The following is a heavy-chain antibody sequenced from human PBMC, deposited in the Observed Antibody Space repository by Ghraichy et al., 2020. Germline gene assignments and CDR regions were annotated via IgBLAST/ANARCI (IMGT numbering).Heavy chain of an antibody. CDR2: INHSGST. CDR1: GGSFSGYY. Sequence: SETLSLTCAVYGGSFSGYYWNWIRQPPGKGLEWIGEINHSGSTNYNPSLKSRVTISVDTSKNQFSLKLSSVTAADTAVYYCARGFSGRSSGYYLAYWGQGTLVTVSS. V-gene: IGHV4-34*01. CDR3: ARGFSGRSSGYYLAY. J-gene: IGHJ4*02. D-gene: IGHD3-22*01.